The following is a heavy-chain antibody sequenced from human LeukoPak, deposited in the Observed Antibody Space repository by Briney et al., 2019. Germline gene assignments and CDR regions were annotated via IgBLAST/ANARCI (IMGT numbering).Heavy chain of an antibody. CDR1: GYSFATYW. Sequence: GESLKISCQGSGYSFATYWIGWVRQMPGKGLEWMGIIYPGDSDTRYSPSFQGQVTISADKSISTAYLQWSSLKASDTAMYYCARLPYYDDYGSSFDYWGQGTLVTVSS. V-gene: IGHV5-51*01. CDR3: ARLPYYDDYGSSFDY. CDR2: IYPGDSDT. J-gene: IGHJ4*02. D-gene: IGHD3-22*01.